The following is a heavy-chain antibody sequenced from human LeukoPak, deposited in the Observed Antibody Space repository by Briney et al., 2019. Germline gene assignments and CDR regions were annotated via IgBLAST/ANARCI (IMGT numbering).Heavy chain of an antibody. CDR1: GYTFTSYA. CDR3: ASYYYDSSGWKAFDI. J-gene: IGHJ3*02. Sequence: ASVKVSCKASGYTFTSYAMNWVRQAPGQGLEWMGWINTNTGDPTYAQGFTGRFVFSLDTSVSTAYLQISSLKAEDTAVYYCASYYYDSSGWKAFDIWGQGTMVTVSS. D-gene: IGHD3-22*01. V-gene: IGHV7-4-1*02. CDR2: INTNTGDP.